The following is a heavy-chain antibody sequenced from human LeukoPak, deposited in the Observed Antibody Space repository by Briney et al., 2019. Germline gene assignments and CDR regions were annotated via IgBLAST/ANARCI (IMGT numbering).Heavy chain of an antibody. Sequence: GGSLRLSCAASLHPSRIDSMKWARQAPGKGLEWVSYINTNGASRSYTDSLKGRVTIYRDNAKNSLFLQMSSLRAEDMAIYYCAREGYLSGFDIWGQGTMVTVSS. CDR3: AREGYLSGFDI. D-gene: IGHD3-16*02. J-gene: IGHJ3*02. V-gene: IGHV3-48*01. CDR1: LHPSRIDS. CDR2: INTNGASR.